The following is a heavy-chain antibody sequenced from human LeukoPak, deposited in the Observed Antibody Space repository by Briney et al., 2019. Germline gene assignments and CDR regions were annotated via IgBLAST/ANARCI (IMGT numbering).Heavy chain of an antibody. V-gene: IGHV3-21*01. Sequence: GGSLRLSCVASGFTYSNYILRWVRQAPGKGLEWVSSIGTSSAYIYYADSVRGRSTISRDNVKNSVFLQMNSLRAEDTAVYYCARPLGTGRGKCYFDYWGQGTLVIVSS. CDR3: ARPLGTGRGKCYFDY. CDR1: GFTYSNYI. J-gene: IGHJ4*02. D-gene: IGHD1-1*01. CDR2: IGTSSAYI.